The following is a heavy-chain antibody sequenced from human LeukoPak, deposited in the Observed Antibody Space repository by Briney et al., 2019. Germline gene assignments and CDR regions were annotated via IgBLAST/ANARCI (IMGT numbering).Heavy chain of an antibody. CDR2: IKQDGSEK. CDR3: AKDFRPPFDP. Sequence: GGSLRLSCEASGFTFNIYWMNWVRQAPGKGLEWVANIKQDGSEKYYVDSVKGRFTISRDNAKNSLYLQMNSLRAEDTAVYYCAKDFRPPFDPWGQGTLVTVSS. CDR1: GFTFNIYW. J-gene: IGHJ5*02. V-gene: IGHV3-7*05.